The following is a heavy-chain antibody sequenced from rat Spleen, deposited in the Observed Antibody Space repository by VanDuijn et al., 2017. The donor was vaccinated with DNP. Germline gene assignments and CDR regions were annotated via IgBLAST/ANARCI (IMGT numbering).Heavy chain of an antibody. V-gene: IGHV5S23*01. CDR2: ISPSGDNT. Sequence: EVQLAESGGGLVQPGRSLKLSCVTSGFTFSNYDMAWVRQAPTKGLEWVASISPSGDNTYYRDSVKGRFTLSRDNEKSTLYLQMDSLRSEDTATYYCATFITTTYNWFASWGQGILVTVS. D-gene: IGHD1-10*01. CDR3: ATFITTTYNWFAS. J-gene: IGHJ3*01. CDR1: GFTFSNYD.